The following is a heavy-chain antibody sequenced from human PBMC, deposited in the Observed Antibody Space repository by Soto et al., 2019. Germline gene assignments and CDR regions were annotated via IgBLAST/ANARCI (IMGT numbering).Heavy chain of an antibody. Sequence: ASVKVSCKASGYTFTSYGISWVRQAPGQGLEWMGWISAYNGNTNYAQKLQGRVTKTTDTSTSTAYMELRSLRSDDTAVYYCASPGYQLLYFQHWGQGTLVTVSS. CDR2: ISAYNGNT. CDR3: ASPGYQLLYFQH. CDR1: GYTFTSYG. V-gene: IGHV1-18*01. J-gene: IGHJ1*01. D-gene: IGHD2-2*01.